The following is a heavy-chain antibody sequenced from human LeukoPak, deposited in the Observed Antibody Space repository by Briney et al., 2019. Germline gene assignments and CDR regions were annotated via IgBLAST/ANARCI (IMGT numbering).Heavy chain of an antibody. CDR2: IYPGDSDT. CDR3: ARSAVAGTTKDGMDV. J-gene: IGHJ6*02. Sequence: GESLKISCKGSGYSYTRYWIGWVRQMPGKGLEWMGIIYPGDSDTRYSPSFQGQVTISADKSISTAYLQWSSLKASDTAMYYCARSAVAGTTKDGMDVWGQGTTVTVSS. D-gene: IGHD6-19*01. V-gene: IGHV5-51*01. CDR1: GYSYTRYW.